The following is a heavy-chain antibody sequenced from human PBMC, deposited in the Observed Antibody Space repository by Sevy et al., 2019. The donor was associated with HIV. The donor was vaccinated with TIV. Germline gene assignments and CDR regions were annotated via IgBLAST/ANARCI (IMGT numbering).Heavy chain of an antibody. Sequence: GGSLRLSCVASGFNFNIYSMSWVRQAPGKGLEWVSTLSFGCGRINHADAVQGRFTMSRNDSKKTVYLEMNSLRAEDTAVYYCAREGCTRPHDHWGQGTLVTVSS. CDR2: LSFGCGRI. V-gene: IGHV3-23*01. CDR1: GFNFNIYS. CDR3: AREGCTRPHDH. D-gene: IGHD2-8*01. J-gene: IGHJ4*02.